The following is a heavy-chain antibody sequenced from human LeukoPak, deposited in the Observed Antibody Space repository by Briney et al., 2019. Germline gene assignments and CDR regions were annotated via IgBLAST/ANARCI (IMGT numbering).Heavy chain of an antibody. J-gene: IGHJ2*01. CDR3: ARVGITMVRGALWYFDL. CDR1: GYTFTGYY. Sequence: GASVKVSCKASGYTFTGYYMHWVRQAPGQGLEWMGWINPNSGGTNYAQKFQGRVTMTRDTSISTAYMELSRLGSDDTAVYYCARVGITMVRGALWYFDLWGRGTLVTVSS. CDR2: INPNSGGT. V-gene: IGHV1-2*02. D-gene: IGHD3-10*01.